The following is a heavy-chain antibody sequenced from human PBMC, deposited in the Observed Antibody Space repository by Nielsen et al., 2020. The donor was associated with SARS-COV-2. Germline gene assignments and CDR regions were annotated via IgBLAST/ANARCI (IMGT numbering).Heavy chain of an antibody. V-gene: IGHV3-23*01. Sequence: WIRQPPGKGLEWVSNISDFSSDTNYADSVKGRFTISRDNSKNTLYLQMNSLRAEDTAVYYCAKGQAARGSGAFDIWGQGTMVTVSS. CDR3: AKGQAARGSGAFDI. J-gene: IGHJ3*02. D-gene: IGHD6-6*01. CDR2: ISDFSSDT.